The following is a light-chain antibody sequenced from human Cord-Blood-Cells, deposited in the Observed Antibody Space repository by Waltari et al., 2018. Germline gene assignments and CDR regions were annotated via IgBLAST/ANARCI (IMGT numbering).Light chain of an antibody. CDR3: YSTDSSGNHRGV. CDR2: EDS. CDR1: ALPNQS. Sequence: SYELTQPPSVSVSPGQTARITRSGAALPNQSAYWSQQKSGLAPVLVIYEDSKRPSGIPERFSGSSSGTMATLTISGAQVEDEADYYCYSTDSSGNHRGVFGGGTKLTVL. J-gene: IGLJ2*01. V-gene: IGLV3-10*01.